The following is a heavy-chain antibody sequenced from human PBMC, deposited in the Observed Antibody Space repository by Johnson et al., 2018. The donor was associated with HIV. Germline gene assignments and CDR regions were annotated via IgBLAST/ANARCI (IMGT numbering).Heavy chain of an antibody. CDR2: IYSGGST. V-gene: IGHV3-66*01. CDR3: ARDVRDYYDSSGYPYLDAFDI. D-gene: IGHD3-22*01. J-gene: IGHJ3*02. Sequence: EVQLVESGGGVVQPGRSLRLSCAASGFTFSDNYMSWVRQAPGKGLEWVSVIYSGGSTGYADSVKGRFTISRDNAKNSLYLQMNSLRAEDTALYYCARDVRDYYDSSGYPYLDAFDIWGQGTMVTVSS. CDR1: GFTFSDNY.